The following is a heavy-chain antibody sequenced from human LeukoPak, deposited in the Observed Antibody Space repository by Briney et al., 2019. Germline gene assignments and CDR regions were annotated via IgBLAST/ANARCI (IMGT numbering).Heavy chain of an antibody. D-gene: IGHD2-15*01. CDR3: ARVDCSGGSCHFDY. CDR2: INSDGSST. Sequence: GGSLRLSCAASGFTFSRYWMHWVRQTPGEGLVWVSRINSDGSSTRYADSVKGRFTISRDNAKNTLDLQMSSLRAEDTAVYYCARVDCSGGSCHFDYWGQGTLVTVSS. J-gene: IGHJ4*02. CDR1: GFTFSRYW. V-gene: IGHV3-74*01.